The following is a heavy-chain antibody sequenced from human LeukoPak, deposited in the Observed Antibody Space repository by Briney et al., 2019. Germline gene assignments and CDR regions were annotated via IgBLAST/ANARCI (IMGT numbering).Heavy chain of an antibody. CDR3: AREYYYDSSGYLGVWFDP. Sequence: ASVKVSCKASGYTFTSYYMHWVRQAPGQGLEWMGIINPSGGSTSYAQKFQGRVTMTRDMSTSTVYMELSSLRSEDTAVYYCAREYYYDSSGYLGVWFDPWGREPWSPSPQ. D-gene: IGHD3-22*01. V-gene: IGHV1-46*01. CDR2: INPSGGST. J-gene: IGHJ5*02. CDR1: GYTFTSYY.